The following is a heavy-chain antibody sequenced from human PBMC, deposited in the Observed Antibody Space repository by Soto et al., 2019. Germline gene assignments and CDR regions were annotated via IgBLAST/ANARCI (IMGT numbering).Heavy chain of an antibody. Sequence: SVKVSCKASGGTFSTSTITWLRQAPGQGLEWMGRILPVLGIANYAQKFQGRITITADKSTSTAYMELSSLRSEDTAVFYCAIPNNPYIEPGRDFFEFWGQGTLVTVSS. CDR3: AIPNNPYIEPGRDFFEF. CDR1: GGTFSTST. V-gene: IGHV1-69*02. J-gene: IGHJ4*02. D-gene: IGHD1-26*01. CDR2: ILPVLGIA.